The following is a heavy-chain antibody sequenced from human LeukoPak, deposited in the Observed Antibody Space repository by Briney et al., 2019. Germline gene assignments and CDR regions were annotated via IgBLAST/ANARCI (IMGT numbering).Heavy chain of an antibody. Sequence: SQTLSLTCTVSGGSLSSGGYYWSWIRQPPGKGLEWIGYIYHSGSTYCNPSLKSRVTISVDRSKNQFSLKLSSVTAADTAVYYCARGDSAVVVPAAMSWFDPWGQGILVTVSS. CDR1: GGSLSSGGYY. D-gene: IGHD2-2*01. V-gene: IGHV4-30-2*01. CDR2: IYHSGST. J-gene: IGHJ5*02. CDR3: ARGDSAVVVPAAMSWFDP.